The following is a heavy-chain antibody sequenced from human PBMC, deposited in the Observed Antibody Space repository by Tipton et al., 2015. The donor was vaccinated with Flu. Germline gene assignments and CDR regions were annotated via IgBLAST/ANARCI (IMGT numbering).Heavy chain of an antibody. J-gene: IGHJ4*02. D-gene: IGHD5-24*01. CDR2: VYPGDSDT. Sequence: VQLVQSGAEVKKPGESLKISCKGSGYSFSNNWIGWVRQMPGKGLEWMGIVYPGDSDTRYSPSFRGQVTISADKSISTAYLQWSSLRASDTAMYYCARSTLADGYNIDYWGQGTLVTVSS. CDR3: ARSTLADGYNIDY. V-gene: IGHV5-51*01. CDR1: GYSFSNNW.